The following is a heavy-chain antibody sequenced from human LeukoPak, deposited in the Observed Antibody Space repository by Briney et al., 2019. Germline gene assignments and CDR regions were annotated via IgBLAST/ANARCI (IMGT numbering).Heavy chain of an antibody. J-gene: IGHJ6*03. CDR3: ARTVDSSGWYPYYYYMDV. V-gene: IGHV4-38-2*02. Sequence: SETLSLTCTVSGYSISSGYYWGCIRQPPGKGLEWIGSVYHSGSTYYNPSLKSRVTISVDTSKNQFSLKLSSVTAADTAVYYCARTVDSSGWYPYYYYMDVWGKGTTVTVSS. CDR2: VYHSGST. CDR1: GYSISSGYY. D-gene: IGHD6-19*01.